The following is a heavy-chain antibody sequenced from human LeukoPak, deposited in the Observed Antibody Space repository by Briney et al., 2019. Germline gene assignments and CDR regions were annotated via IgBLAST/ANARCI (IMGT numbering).Heavy chain of an antibody. CDR3: ARTSIAAREADY. Sequence: GGSLRLSCAASGFTFSSYSMNWVRQAPGKGLEWVSSISSSSSYIYYADSVKGRFTISRDNSKNTLYLQMGSLRAEDMAVYYCARTSIAAREADYWGQGTLVTVSS. CDR2: ISSSSSYI. V-gene: IGHV3-21*01. J-gene: IGHJ4*02. D-gene: IGHD6-6*01. CDR1: GFTFSSYS.